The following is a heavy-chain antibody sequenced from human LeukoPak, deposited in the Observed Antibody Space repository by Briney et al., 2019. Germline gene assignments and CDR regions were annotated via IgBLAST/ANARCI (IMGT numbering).Heavy chain of an antibody. CDR1: GGSFSGYY. CDR2: IYYSGST. V-gene: IGHV4-59*01. D-gene: IGHD3-10*01. J-gene: IGHJ4*02. Sequence: PSETLSLTCAVYGGSFSGYYWSWIRQPPGKGLEWIGYIYYSGSTNYNPSLKSRVTISVDTSKNQFSLKLSSVTAADTAVYYCARGATMVRGVYFFDYWGQGTLVTVSS. CDR3: ARGATMVRGVYFFDY.